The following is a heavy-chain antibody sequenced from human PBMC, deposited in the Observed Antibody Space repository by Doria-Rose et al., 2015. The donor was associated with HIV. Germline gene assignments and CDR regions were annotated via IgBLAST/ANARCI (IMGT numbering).Heavy chain of an antibody. V-gene: IGHV4-31*02. D-gene: IGHD1-26*01. CDR3: ARDSGSYNFDY. Sequence: TWIRQHPGKGLEWIGYIYYSGSTYYNPSLKSRVTISVDTSKNQFSLKLSSVTAADTAVYYCARDSGSYNFDYWGQGTLVTVSS. J-gene: IGHJ4*02. CDR2: IYYSGST.